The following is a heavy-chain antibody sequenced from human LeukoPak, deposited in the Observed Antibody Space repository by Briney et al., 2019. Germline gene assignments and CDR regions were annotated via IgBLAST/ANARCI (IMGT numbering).Heavy chain of an antibody. CDR3: ARNRSRYSSSWYVGYFDL. CDR1: GFTFSSYA. D-gene: IGHD6-13*01. J-gene: IGHJ2*01. CDR2: ISYDGSNK. Sequence: TGGSLRLSCAASGFTFSSYAMHWVRQAPGKGLEWVAVISYDGSNKYYADSVKGRFTISRDNSKNTLYLQMNSLRAEDTAVYYCARNRSRYSSSWYVGYFDLWGRGTLVTVSS. V-gene: IGHV3-30*04.